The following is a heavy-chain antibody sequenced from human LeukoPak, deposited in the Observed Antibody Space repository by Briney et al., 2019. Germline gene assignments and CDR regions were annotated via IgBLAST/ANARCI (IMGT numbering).Heavy chain of an antibody. CDR2: VYYSGST. CDR3: ARGRRDPL. J-gene: IGHJ2*01. V-gene: IGHV4-59*11. CDR1: GSPISSHY. Sequence: PSETLSLTCTVSGSPISSHYWSWFRQPPGKGLEWIGYVYYSGSTNYNPSLKSRVTISVDMSKSQVSLKLSSVTAADTAVYYCARGRRDPLWGRGTLVTVSS. D-gene: IGHD5-24*01.